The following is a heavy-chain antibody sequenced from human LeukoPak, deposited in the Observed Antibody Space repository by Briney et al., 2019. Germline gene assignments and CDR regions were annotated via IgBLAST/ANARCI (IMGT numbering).Heavy chain of an antibody. D-gene: IGHD5-12*01. CDR2: IYYSGST. CDR1: GGSISSHY. J-gene: IGHJ6*03. Sequence: SETLSLTCTVSGGSISSHYWSWTRQPPGKGLEWIGYIYYSGSTNYNPSLKSRVTISVDTSKNQFSLKLSSVTAADTAVYYCAREVGYSGYLYYYYYMDVWGKGTTVTVSS. V-gene: IGHV4-59*11. CDR3: AREVGYSGYLYYYYYMDV.